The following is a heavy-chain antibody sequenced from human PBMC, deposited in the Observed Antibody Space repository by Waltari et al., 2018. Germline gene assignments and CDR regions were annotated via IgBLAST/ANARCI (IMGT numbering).Heavy chain of an antibody. CDR1: GGSMRTYY. CDR2: VQNSGST. CDR3: ARVGSGYQLETDAPMIQGYYYYMDT. Sequence: QVQLQQSGPGLVKPSETLSLSCSVSGGSMRTYYWSWVRQPPGKGLEWIGYVQNSGSTNYNPALRSRVTISIDTSKTQFSLRLTSVTAADTAVYYCARVGSGYQLETDAPMIQGYYYYMDTWGKGTSVIVSS. D-gene: IGHD3-10*01. V-gene: IGHV4-59*01. J-gene: IGHJ6*03.